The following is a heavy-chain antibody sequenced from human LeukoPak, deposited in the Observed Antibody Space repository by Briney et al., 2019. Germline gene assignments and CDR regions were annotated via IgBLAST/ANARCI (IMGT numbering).Heavy chain of an antibody. CDR1: GFTVSSNY. CDR3: AELGITMIGGV. V-gene: IGHV3-66*03. D-gene: IGHD3-10*02. CDR2: IYSCGST. J-gene: IGHJ6*04. Sequence: GGSLRLSCAASGFTVSSNYMSWVRQAPGKGLEWVSVIYSCGSTYYADSVKGRFTISRDNAKNSLYLQMNSLRAEDTAVYYCAELGITMIGGVWGKGTTVTISS.